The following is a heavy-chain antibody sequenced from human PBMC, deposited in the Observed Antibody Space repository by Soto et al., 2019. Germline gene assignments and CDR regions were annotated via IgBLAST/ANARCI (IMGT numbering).Heavy chain of an antibody. J-gene: IGHJ4*02. CDR2: ISHSGST. CDR1: GGSFSGYY. Sequence: SETLSLTCAVYGGSFSGYYWSWIRQPPGKGLEWIGEISHSGSTNYNPSLKSRVTISVDTSKNQFSLKLSSVTAADTAVYYCARGPVYSSLYFDYWGQGTLVTVSS. CDR3: ARGPVYSSLYFDY. V-gene: IGHV4-34*01. D-gene: IGHD6-6*01.